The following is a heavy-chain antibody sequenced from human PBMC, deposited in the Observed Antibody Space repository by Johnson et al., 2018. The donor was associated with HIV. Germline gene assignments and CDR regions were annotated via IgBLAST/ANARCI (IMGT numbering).Heavy chain of an antibody. J-gene: IGHJ3*02. Sequence: VQLVESGGGVVQPGRSLRLPCAASGFTVSRNYMSWVRQAPGKGMEWVSVIHSGGSTYYADSVKGRFTISRDNSKNTLYLQMNSLRAEDTAVYYCARSPETGDRLWRAFDIWGQGTMVTVSS. CDR3: ARSPETGDRLWRAFDI. D-gene: IGHD4-17*01. CDR2: IHSGGST. V-gene: IGHV3-66*01. CDR1: GFTVSRNY.